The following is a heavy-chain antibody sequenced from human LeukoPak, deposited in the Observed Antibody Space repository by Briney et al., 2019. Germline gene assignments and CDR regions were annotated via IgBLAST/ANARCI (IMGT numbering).Heavy chain of an antibody. D-gene: IGHD3-10*01. V-gene: IGHV1-46*01. CDR3: ARFRAGVGEPYGDY. J-gene: IGHJ4*02. CDR1: RYTFTSYY. Sequence: ASVKVSCKASRYTFTSYYMHWVRQAPGQGLEWMGIINPSGGSTSYAQKFQGRVTMTRDMSTSTVYMELSSLRSDDTAVYYCARFRAGVGEPYGDYWGQGTLVTVSS. CDR2: INPSGGST.